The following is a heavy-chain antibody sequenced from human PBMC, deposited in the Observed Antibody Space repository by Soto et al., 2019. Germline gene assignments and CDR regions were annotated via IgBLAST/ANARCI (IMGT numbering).Heavy chain of an antibody. CDR3: ARVVPGAEAWFGP. V-gene: IGHV1-18*01. J-gene: IGHJ5*02. CDR2: ISVYSDGT. D-gene: IGHD2-2*01. CDR1: GYTFSNYG. Sequence: QVQLVQSGGEVNRPGATVKVSCKTSGYTFSNYGITWVRQPPGQPLEWLGWISVYSDGTNYAQKSQGRVSMTTDTSTTTAYREPRSLRSDDTAVYYCARVVPGAEAWFGPWGQGTLVTVSS.